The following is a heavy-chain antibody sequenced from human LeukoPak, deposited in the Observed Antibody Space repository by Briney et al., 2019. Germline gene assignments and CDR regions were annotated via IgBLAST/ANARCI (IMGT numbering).Heavy chain of an antibody. J-gene: IGHJ4*02. Sequence: ASVKVSCKASGYTFTGYYMHWVRQAPGQGLEWMGWINPNSGGTNYAQKFQGRVTMTRDTSISTAYMELSRLRSDDTAVYYCAKRSPSSSGYDFDYWGQGTLVTVSS. CDR2: INPNSGGT. D-gene: IGHD3-22*01. CDR1: GYTFTGYY. V-gene: IGHV1-2*02. CDR3: AKRSPSSSGYDFDY.